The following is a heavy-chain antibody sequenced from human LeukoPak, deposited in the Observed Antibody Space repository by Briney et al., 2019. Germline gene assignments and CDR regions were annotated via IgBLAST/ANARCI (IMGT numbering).Heavy chain of an antibody. CDR3: ARESYNSGSYYNDY. V-gene: IGHV1-18*04. J-gene: IGHJ4*02. CDR1: GYSLTGYY. CDR2: ISVYNGNT. Sequence: ASVKVSCKASGYSLTGYYMHWVRQAPGQGLEWMGWISVYNGNTNYAQKLQGRVTMTTDTSTSTAYMELRSLRSDDTALYYCARESYNSGSYYNDYWGQGTLVTVSS. D-gene: IGHD3-10*01.